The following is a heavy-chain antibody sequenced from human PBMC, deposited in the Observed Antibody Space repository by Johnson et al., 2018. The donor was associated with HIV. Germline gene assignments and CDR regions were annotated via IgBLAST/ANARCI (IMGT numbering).Heavy chain of an antibody. J-gene: IGHJ3*02. V-gene: IGHV3-66*02. CDR1: GFTVSSNY. CDR2: SSGSGGST. Sequence: VQLVESGGGLVQPGGSLRLSCAASGFTVSSNYMSWVRQAPGKGLEWVSASSGSGGSTYYADPAKGRFPVSRDTSKNTLYLEMNRLRVEDTAVYDCAKVWDYYDSSGYPDAFDIWGQGTMVTVSS. D-gene: IGHD3-22*01. CDR3: AKVWDYYDSSGYPDAFDI.